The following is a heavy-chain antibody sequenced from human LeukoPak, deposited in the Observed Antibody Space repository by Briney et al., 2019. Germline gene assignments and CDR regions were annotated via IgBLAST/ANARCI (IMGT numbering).Heavy chain of an antibody. V-gene: IGHV3-48*03. J-gene: IGHJ4*02. D-gene: IGHD7-27*01. CDR3: ARRTGEGFDY. Sequence: RGSLRLSCAASGFTFSSYEMNWVCQAPGKGLEWVSYISSSGSTIYYADSVKGRFTISRDNAKNSLYLQMNSLRAEDTAVYYCARRTGEGFDYWGQGTLVTVSS. CDR2: ISSSGSTI. CDR1: GFTFSSYE.